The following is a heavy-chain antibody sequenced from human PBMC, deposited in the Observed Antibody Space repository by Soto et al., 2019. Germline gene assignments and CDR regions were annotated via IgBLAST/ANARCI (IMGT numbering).Heavy chain of an antibody. CDR1: GFTFRSYS. CDR3: AKDLGSITMIVVAPPVYFDY. CDR2: ISGSGGST. Sequence: PGGSLRLSCSASGFTFRSYSMYWVRQAPGKGLEWVSAISGSGGSTYYADSVKGRFTISRDNSKNTLYLQMNSLRAEDTAVYYCAKDLGSITMIVVAPPVYFDYWGQGTLVIVSS. D-gene: IGHD3-22*01. V-gene: IGHV3-23*01. J-gene: IGHJ4*02.